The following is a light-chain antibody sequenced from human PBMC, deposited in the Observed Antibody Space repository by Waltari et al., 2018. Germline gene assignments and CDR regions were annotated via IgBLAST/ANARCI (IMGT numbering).Light chain of an antibody. CDR1: RSNIGAGYA. Sequence: QSVLTQPPSVSGAPGQRVTISCPGSRSNIGAGYAVHWYQQLPGTAPKLLIYDNNNRPSGVPDRFSGSKSGTSASLAITGLQAEDEADYYCQSYDLSLSGSRVFGGGTKLTVL. V-gene: IGLV1-40*01. CDR3: QSYDLSLSGSRV. CDR2: DNN. J-gene: IGLJ3*02.